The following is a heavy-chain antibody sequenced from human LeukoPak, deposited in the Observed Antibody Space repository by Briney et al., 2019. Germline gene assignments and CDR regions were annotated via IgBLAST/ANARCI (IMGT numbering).Heavy chain of an antibody. Sequence: PGGSLRLSCAASGFTFSRYALSWVRQAPGRGLEWVSAISGGGRSTYYADSVKGRFTISRDNSNNTLYLQMTNLRVDDTAVYFCANQPSIATSSDTDFWGQGTLVSVSS. CDR3: ANQPSIATSSDTDF. D-gene: IGHD6-6*01. V-gene: IGHV3-23*01. CDR1: GFTFSRYA. J-gene: IGHJ4*02. CDR2: ISGGGRST.